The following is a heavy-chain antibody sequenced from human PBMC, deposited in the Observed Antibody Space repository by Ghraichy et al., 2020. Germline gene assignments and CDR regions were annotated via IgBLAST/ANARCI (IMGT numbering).Heavy chain of an antibody. CDR2: IRYDGSNK. CDR1: GFTFSSYG. Sequence: GGSLRLSCAASGFTFSSYGMHWVRQAPGKGLEWVAFIRYDGSNKYYADSVKGRFTISRDSSKNTLYLQMNSLRAEDTAVYYCAGAAAGTGHFDYWGQGTLVTVSS. V-gene: IGHV3-30*02. J-gene: IGHJ4*02. D-gene: IGHD6-13*01. CDR3: AGAAAGTGHFDY.